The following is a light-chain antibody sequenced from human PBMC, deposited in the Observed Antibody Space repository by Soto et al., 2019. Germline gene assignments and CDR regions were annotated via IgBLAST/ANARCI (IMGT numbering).Light chain of an antibody. CDR3: AAWDDSLNGDGV. V-gene: IGLV1-44*01. Sequence: QSVLTQPPSASGTPGQRVTISCSGSSSNIGSNTVNWYQQLPGTAPKLLIYSNNQRPSGVPDRFSGSKSGTSASLAISGLQLGEGAYYYWAAWDDSLNGDGVFGGGTKLTAL. J-gene: IGLJ2*01. CDR1: SSNIGSNT. CDR2: SNN.